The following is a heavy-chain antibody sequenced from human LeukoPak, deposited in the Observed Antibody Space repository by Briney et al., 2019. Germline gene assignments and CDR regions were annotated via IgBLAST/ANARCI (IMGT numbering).Heavy chain of an antibody. CDR2: IYPGDSRT. D-gene: IGHD1-14*01. CDR1: GYSFTNYW. V-gene: IGHV5-51*01. CDR3: ACRASTNTWSYP. J-gene: IGHJ5*02. Sequence: GESLKISCKGIGYSFTNYWIGWVRQMPGRGMEWMGVIYPGDSRTRYNPSFQGQVTISVDKSTSTAYLQWVSLKASDTAMYYCACRASTNTWSYPWGQGTLVTVSS.